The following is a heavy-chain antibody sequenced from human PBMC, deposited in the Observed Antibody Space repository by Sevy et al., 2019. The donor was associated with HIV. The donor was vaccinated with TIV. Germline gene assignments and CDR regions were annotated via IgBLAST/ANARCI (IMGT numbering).Heavy chain of an antibody. D-gene: IGHD3-3*01. CDR1: GFTFSDYY. Sequence: GGSLRLSCAASGFTFSDYYMSWIRQAPGKGLEWVSYISSSRSYTNYADSVKGRFTISRDNAKNSLYLQMNSLRAEDTAVYYCARGHGMERFLEWINNWFDPWGQGTLVTVSS. CDR3: ARGHGMERFLEWINNWFDP. V-gene: IGHV3-11*06. J-gene: IGHJ5*02. CDR2: ISSSRSYT.